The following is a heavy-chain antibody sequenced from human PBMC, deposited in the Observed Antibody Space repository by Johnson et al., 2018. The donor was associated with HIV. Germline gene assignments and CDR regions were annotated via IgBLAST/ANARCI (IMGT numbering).Heavy chain of an antibody. CDR2: IWHDGRDV. D-gene: IGHD3-10*01. J-gene: IGHJ3*02. V-gene: IGHV3-33*01. CDR1: GFTFSSYG. Sequence: QVQLVESGGGVVQPGTSLRLSCAASGFTFSSYGIHWVRQAPGKGLEWVAFIWHDGRDVYYADSVKGRFTISRDNSKNTLYLQMNSLRAEDTAVYYCARDPYGSGPYVAFDIWGQGTMVTVSS. CDR3: ARDPYGSGPYVAFDI.